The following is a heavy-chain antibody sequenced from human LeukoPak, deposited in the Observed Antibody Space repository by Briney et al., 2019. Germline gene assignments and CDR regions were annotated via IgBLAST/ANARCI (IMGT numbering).Heavy chain of an antibody. D-gene: IGHD3-10*01. CDR2: IRSKAYGGTT. V-gene: IGHV3-49*03. CDR1: GFTFGDYA. CDR3: TLTYGSGSYYRGPLGAFDI. Sequence: PGGSLRLSCTASGFTFGDYAMSWFRQAPGKGLEWVGFIRSKAYGGTTEYAASVKGRFTISRDDSKSIAYLQMNSLKTEDTAVYYCTLTYGSGSYYRGPLGAFDIWGQGTMVTVSS. J-gene: IGHJ3*02.